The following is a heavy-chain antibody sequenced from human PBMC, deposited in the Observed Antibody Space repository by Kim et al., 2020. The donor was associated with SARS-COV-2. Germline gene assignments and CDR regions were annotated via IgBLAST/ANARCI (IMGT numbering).Heavy chain of an antibody. CDR3: ARQSTSFVRRNVAFDS. J-gene: IGHJ4*02. D-gene: IGHD2-8*01. V-gene: IGHV3-21*01. CDR2: VSGRSDYI. CDR1: GFNFADYT. Sequence: GGSLRLSCATSGFNFADYTFNWVRQAPGKGLEWLSSVSGRSDYIYYADSVKGRFTFSRDNARNSLFLEINSVRAEDTALYYCARQSTSFVRRNVAFDSWGQGTLVTVSS.